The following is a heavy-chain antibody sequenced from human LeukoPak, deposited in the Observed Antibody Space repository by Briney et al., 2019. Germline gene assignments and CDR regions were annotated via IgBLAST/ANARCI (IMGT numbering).Heavy chain of an antibody. Sequence: PGGSLRLSCAASGSTFSNAWMSWVRQAPGKGLEWVGRIKSKSDGGTTDYITPVKGRFTISRDDSKTIAYLQMNSLKTEDTAVYYCTREKRYFDWFQAHYWAQGTLVTVSS. CDR3: TREKRYFDWFQAHY. D-gene: IGHD3-9*01. CDR1: GSTFSNAW. J-gene: IGHJ4*02. V-gene: IGHV3-15*01. CDR2: IKSKSDGGTT.